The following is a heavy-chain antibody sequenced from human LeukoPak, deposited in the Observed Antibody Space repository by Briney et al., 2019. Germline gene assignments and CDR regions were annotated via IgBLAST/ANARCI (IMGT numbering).Heavy chain of an antibody. CDR3: AKNYYGSGSYYPFDY. V-gene: IGHV1-18*01. CDR2: ISAHNGNT. J-gene: IGHJ4*02. D-gene: IGHD3-10*01. CDR1: GYTFTSYG. Sequence: ASVKGSCKASGYTFTSYGISWVRQAPGQGLEWMGWISAHNGNTNYAQKLQGRVTMTTDTSTSTAYMELRSLRSDDTAVYYCAKNYYGSGSYYPFDYWGQGTLVTVSS.